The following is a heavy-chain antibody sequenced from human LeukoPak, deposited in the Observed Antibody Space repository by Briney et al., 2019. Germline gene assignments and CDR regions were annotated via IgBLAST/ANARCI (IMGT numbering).Heavy chain of an antibody. CDR1: GYSFTSYG. D-gene: IGHD6-13*01. J-gene: IGHJ4*02. CDR3: ARSRAAAGTYFNYFDY. CDR2: ISACNGNT. Sequence: ASVKVSCKASGYSFTSYGISWVRQAPGQGLEWMGWISACNGNTNYAQKLQGRVTMTTDTSTSTAYMELRSLRSDDTAVYYCARSRAAAGTYFNYFDYWGQGTLVTVSS. V-gene: IGHV1-18*01.